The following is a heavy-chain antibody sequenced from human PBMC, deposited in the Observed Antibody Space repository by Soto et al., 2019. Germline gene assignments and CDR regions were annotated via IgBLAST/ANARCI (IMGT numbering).Heavy chain of an antibody. CDR1: GGAVSSGTYY. CDR3: TRGPPRAQWFDT. V-gene: IGHV4-61*01. CDR2: IYFTGST. J-gene: IGHJ5*02. Sequence: SETLSLTCTVSGGAVSSGTYYWSWIRQPPGKGLEWIGHIYFTGSTNYNPSLKSRVTMSLDTSRNQFSLKLSSVTAADTAVYYCTRGPPRAQWFDTWGLGTLVTVSS.